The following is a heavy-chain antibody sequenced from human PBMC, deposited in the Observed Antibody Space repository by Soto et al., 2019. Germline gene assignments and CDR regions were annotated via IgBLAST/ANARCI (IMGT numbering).Heavy chain of an antibody. D-gene: IGHD2-21*02. CDR1: GFTFSSYA. CDR2: ISGSGGST. V-gene: IGHV3-23*01. Sequence: GGSLRLSCAASGFTFSSYAMSWVRQAPGKGLEWVSAISGSGGSTYYADSVKGRFTISRDNSKNTLYLQMNSLRSDDTAVYYCASCGGNSESICWGAFDIWGQGTMVTVSS. CDR3: ASCGGNSESICWGAFDI. J-gene: IGHJ3*02.